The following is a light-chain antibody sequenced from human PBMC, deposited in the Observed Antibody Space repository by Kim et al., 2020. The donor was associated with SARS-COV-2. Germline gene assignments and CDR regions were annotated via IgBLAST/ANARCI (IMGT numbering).Light chain of an antibody. CDR1: QMVGSC. Sequence: SQGERATPSARGSQMVGSCLSWYHQKPGQPPRLLINDASNRGTGIPARCSGSGSGTDFTLTISSLEPEDFSVYYCQQRNNWRPITFGQGTRLEIK. J-gene: IGKJ5*01. CDR3: QQRNNWRPIT. V-gene: IGKV3-11*01. CDR2: DAS.